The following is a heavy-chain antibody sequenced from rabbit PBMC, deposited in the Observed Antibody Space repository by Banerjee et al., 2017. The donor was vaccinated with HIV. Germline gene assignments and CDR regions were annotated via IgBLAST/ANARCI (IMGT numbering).Heavy chain of an antibody. CDR2: IDPVFGST. Sequence: QLKESGGGLVQPGGSLKLSCKASGFDFSSYYMSWVRQAPGKGLEWIGYIDPVFGSTYYASWVNGRFTISSHNAQNTLYLQLNSLTAADTATYFCARAAYASSSGYYIIYFNLWGQGTLVTVS. J-gene: IGHJ4*01. CDR3: ARAAYASSSGYYIIYFNL. CDR1: GFDFSSYY. V-gene: IGHV1S7*01. D-gene: IGHD1-1*01.